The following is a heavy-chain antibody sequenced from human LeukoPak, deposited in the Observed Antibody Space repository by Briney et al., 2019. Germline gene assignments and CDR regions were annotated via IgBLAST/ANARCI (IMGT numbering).Heavy chain of an antibody. V-gene: IGHV3-7*01. CDR2: INGDGSES. CDR1: GFTFNNYW. D-gene: IGHD2/OR15-2a*01. J-gene: IGHJ3*02. CDR3: ARKGGIYCNDGCFHDAFDI. Sequence: PGGSLRLSCAASGFTFNNYWMNWVRQAPGKGLEWVANINGDGSESHSVDSVKGRFTISRDNAKNSLYLQMNSLSGEDTAVYYCARKGGIYCNDGCFHDAFDIWGQGTTVTVSS.